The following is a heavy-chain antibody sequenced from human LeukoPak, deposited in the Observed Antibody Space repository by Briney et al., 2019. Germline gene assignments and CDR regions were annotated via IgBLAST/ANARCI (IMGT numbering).Heavy chain of an antibody. J-gene: IGHJ4*02. D-gene: IGHD2-8*01. CDR2: ISGYNSKT. V-gene: IGHV1-18*01. Sequence: ASVKVSCKASGDTFTSYGISWVRQAPGQGLEWMGWISGYNSKTHYARKFQGRVTMTTDTSTTTAYMELRTLRSDDTAVYYCARVLMVADSESHYFDYWGQGTLVTVTS. CDR3: ARVLMVADSESHYFDY. CDR1: GDTFTSYG.